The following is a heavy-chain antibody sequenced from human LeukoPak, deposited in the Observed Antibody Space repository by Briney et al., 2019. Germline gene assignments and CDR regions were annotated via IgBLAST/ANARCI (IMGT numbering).Heavy chain of an antibody. Sequence: PSETLSLTCTVSGGSISSSSYSWGWIRQPPGKGLEWIGSIYYSGGTYYNPSLKSRVTISVDTSKNQFSLKLSSVTAADTAVYYCARHFDAFDIWGPGTMVTVSS. V-gene: IGHV4-39*01. J-gene: IGHJ3*02. CDR2: IYYSGGT. CDR1: GGSISSSSYS. CDR3: ARHFDAFDI.